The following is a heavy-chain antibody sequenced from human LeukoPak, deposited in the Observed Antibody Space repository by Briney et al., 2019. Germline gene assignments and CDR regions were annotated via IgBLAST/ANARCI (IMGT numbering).Heavy chain of an antibody. CDR2: ISSSSSYI. J-gene: IGHJ6*02. Sequence: GGSPRLSCAAPGFTFSSYSMNWVRQAPGKGLEWVSSISSSSSYIYYADSVKGRFTISRDNAKNSLYLQMNSLRAEDTAVYYCAREGMVRGVIITYESPTYGMDVWGQGTTVTVSS. D-gene: IGHD3-10*01. CDR1: GFTFSSYS. CDR3: AREGMVRGVIITYESPTYGMDV. V-gene: IGHV3-21*01.